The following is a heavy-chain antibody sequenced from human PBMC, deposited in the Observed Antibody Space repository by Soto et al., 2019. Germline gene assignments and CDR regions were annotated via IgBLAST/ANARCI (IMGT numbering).Heavy chain of an antibody. V-gene: IGHV1-18*01. CDR2: ISAYNGNT. Sequence: QVQLVQSGAEVKKPGASVKVSCKASGYTFTSYGIIWVRQAPGQGLEWMGWISAYNGNTNYAQKLQGRVTMTTDTSTSTAYMELRSLRSDDTAVYYCARDGRGAMVKYYYGMDVWGQGTTVTVSS. CDR1: GYTFTSYG. CDR3: ARDGRGAMVKYYYGMDV. J-gene: IGHJ6*02. D-gene: IGHD5-18*01.